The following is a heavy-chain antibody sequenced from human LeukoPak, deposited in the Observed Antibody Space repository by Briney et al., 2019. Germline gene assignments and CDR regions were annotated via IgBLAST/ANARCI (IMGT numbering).Heavy chain of an antibody. Sequence: PSETLSLTCTVSGGSISSYYWSWIRQPPGKGLAWIGYIYYSGSTNYNPSLQSRVTISVDTSKNQFSLRLSSVTAADTAVYYCARARFGEHFDYWGQGTGVSVSS. V-gene: IGHV4-59*01. CDR1: GGSISSYY. J-gene: IGHJ4*02. CDR3: ARARFGEHFDY. D-gene: IGHD3-10*01. CDR2: IYYSGST.